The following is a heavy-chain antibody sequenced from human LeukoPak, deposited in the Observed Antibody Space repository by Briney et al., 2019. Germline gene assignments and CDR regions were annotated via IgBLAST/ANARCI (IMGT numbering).Heavy chain of an antibody. D-gene: IGHD3-22*01. V-gene: IGHV3-23*01. J-gene: IGHJ1*01. CDR2: IIGSGGIT. Sequence: GGSLRLSCAAAGFTFSSYAMSWVRQAPGKGLEGVSGIIGSGGITNYADSVKGRFTISRDNSKNTLYLQMNSLRAEDTAVYYCAKRDHYDSSGYAPLFQHWGQGTLVTVSS. CDR3: AKRDHYDSSGYAPLFQH. CDR1: GFTFSSYA.